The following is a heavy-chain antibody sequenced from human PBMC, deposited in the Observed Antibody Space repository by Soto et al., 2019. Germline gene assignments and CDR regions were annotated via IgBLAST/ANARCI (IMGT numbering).Heavy chain of an antibody. D-gene: IGHD3-22*01. CDR1: GGSFSGHS. CDR2: INHSGRV. J-gene: IGHJ5*01. CDR3: STRAYDTNGYYRFDP. V-gene: IGHV4-34*01. Sequence: QVQLQQWGAGLLKPSETLSLTCAVYGGSFSGHSWTWIRPSPGKGLEWIGDINHSGRVNYSPSLKSRVTRSLDTSKNQFSLTLSAVTAADTAMYYCSTRAYDTNGYYRFDPWGQGTLVPVSS.